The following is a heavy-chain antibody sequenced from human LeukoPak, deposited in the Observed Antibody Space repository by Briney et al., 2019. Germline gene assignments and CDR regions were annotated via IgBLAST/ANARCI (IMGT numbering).Heavy chain of an antibody. CDR1: GGSISNTNW. CDR2: ISLTGLT. D-gene: IGHD2-8*01. CDR3: SRENGAFSPFGY. V-gene: IGHV4-4*02. Sequence: SGTLSLTCGVPGGSISNTNWWSWVRQPPGQGLEWIGEISLTGLTHYNPSLESRVTVSLDKSKNQLSLNLTSVTAADTAVYYCSRENGAFSPFGYWGQGTLVAVTS. J-gene: IGHJ4*02.